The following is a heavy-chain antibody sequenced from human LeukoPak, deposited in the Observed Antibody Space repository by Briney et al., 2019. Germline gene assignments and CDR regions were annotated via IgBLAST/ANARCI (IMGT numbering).Heavy chain of an antibody. CDR1: GFTSSSYA. D-gene: IGHD4-23*01. V-gene: IGHV3-23*01. J-gene: IGHJ6*02. Sequence: GGSLRLSCAASGFTSSSYAMNWVRQAPGKGQEWVSAISGSGGSTYYADSVKGRFTISRDNSKNTLYLQMNSLRAEDTAVYYCAKYVSGGEYGGMWYYYGMDVWGQGTTVTVSS. CDR2: ISGSGGST. CDR3: AKYVSGGEYGGMWYYYGMDV.